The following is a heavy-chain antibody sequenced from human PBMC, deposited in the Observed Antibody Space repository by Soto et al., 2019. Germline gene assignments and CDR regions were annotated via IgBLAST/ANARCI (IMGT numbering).Heavy chain of an antibody. CDR1: GGSISSGAYY. D-gene: IGHD4-4*01. CDR2: IYYSGNT. Sequence: QVQLQESGPGLVKPSQTLSLTCSVSGGSISSGAYYWSWIRRHPGKGLEWIGYIYYSGNTYYNPSLKSRVVISVDTSNNQFSLKLSSVTAADTAVYYCASAVTTSWTRAMDVWGQGTTVTVSS. J-gene: IGHJ6*02. V-gene: IGHV4-31*03. CDR3: ASAVTTSWTRAMDV.